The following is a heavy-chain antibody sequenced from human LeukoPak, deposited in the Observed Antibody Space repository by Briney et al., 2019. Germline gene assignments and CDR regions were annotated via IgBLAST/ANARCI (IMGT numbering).Heavy chain of an antibody. CDR3: ARDIGAKQLLRNFDY. J-gene: IGHJ4*02. D-gene: IGHD6-6*01. V-gene: IGHV3-30*04. CDR2: ISYDGSNK. CDR1: GFTFSSYA. Sequence: HAGGSLRLSCAASGFTFSSYAMHWVRQAPGEGLEWVAVISYDGSNKYYADSVKGRFTISRDNSKNTLYLQMNSLRAEDTAVYYCARDIGAKQLLRNFDYWGQGTLVTVSS.